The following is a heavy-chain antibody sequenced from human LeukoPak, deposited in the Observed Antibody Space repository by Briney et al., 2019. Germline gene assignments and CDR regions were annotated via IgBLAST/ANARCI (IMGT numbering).Heavy chain of an antibody. Sequence: GGSLRLSCEAPGFTFSSFWLSWVRKAPGKGREWVANIKQDGSEKYYVDSVKGRFTISRDNAKNSLYLQMNSLRAEDTAVYYCAREGPRGNSQFDYWGQGTLVTVSS. J-gene: IGHJ4*02. CDR1: GFTFSSFW. CDR2: IKQDGSEK. D-gene: IGHD2/OR15-2a*01. V-gene: IGHV3-7*01. CDR3: AREGPRGNSQFDY.